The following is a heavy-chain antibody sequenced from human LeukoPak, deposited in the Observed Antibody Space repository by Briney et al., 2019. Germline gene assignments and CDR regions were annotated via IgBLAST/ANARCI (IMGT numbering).Heavy chain of an antibody. J-gene: IGHJ4*02. CDR3: AKDPLNYYGSGSTPSDY. CDR1: GFTFSSYA. D-gene: IGHD3-10*01. CDR2: ISGSGGST. Sequence: GGPLRLSCAASGFTFSSYAMSWVRQAPGKGLEWVSAISGSGGSTYYADSVKGRFTISRDNSKNTLYLQMNSLRAEDTAVYYCAKDPLNYYGSGSTPSDYWGQGTLVTVSS. V-gene: IGHV3-23*01.